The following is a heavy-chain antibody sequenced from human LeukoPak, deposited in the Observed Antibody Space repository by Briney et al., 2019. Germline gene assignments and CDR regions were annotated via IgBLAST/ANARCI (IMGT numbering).Heavy chain of an antibody. Sequence: ASVKVSCNASGGTFSSYAISWVRQAPGQGLEWMGGIIPIFGTANYAQKFQGRVTITADESTSTAYMELSSLRSEDTAVYYCARRYSSSWYGGYFDYWGQGTLVTVSS. CDR3: ARRYSSSWYGGYFDY. J-gene: IGHJ4*02. V-gene: IGHV1-69*13. D-gene: IGHD6-13*01. CDR2: IIPIFGTA. CDR1: GGTFSSYA.